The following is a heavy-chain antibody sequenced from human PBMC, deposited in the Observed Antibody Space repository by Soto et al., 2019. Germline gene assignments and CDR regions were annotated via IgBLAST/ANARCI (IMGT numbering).Heavy chain of an antibody. CDR3: TKARGLTGAKFDS. V-gene: IGHV3-9*01. CDR1: GFTFDDYA. J-gene: IGHJ4*02. CDR2: ISWNSGSR. Sequence: EVQLVESGGGLVQPGRSLRLSCAASGFTFDDYAMHWVRQAPGKGLEWVSGISWNSGSRGYADSVMGRFTISRDNAKNSLSLQMNSLRPEDTAWYYCTKARGLTGAKFDSWGQGTLVIVSS. D-gene: IGHD3-10*01.